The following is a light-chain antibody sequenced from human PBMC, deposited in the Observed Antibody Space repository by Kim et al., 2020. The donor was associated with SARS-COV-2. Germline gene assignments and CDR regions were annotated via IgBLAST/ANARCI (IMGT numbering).Light chain of an antibody. CDR1: QTISRW. J-gene: IGKJ2*01. CDR3: QQASNFPYT. CDR2: STS. V-gene: IGKV1-12*01. Sequence: DIQMTQSPSFVSASVGDTVTITCRASQTISRWLAWYQQKPGQGPKLLIYSTSRLHSGVPSRFSGSGSATDFTLTINGPQPEDFGTYHCQQASNFPYTFGQGTKLEI.